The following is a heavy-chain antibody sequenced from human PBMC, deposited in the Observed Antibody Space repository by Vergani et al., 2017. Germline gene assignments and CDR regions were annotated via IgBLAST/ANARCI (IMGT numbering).Heavy chain of an antibody. V-gene: IGHV3-33*06. Sequence: QVQLVESGGGVVQPGRSLRLSCAASGFTFSSYGMHWVRQAPGKGLEWVAVIWYDGSNKYYADSVKGRFTISRDNSKNTLYLQMNSLRTEDTALYYCAKALYYDSSGPGDYWGQGTLVTVSS. CDR2: IWYDGSNK. CDR1: GFTFSSYG. J-gene: IGHJ4*02. D-gene: IGHD3-22*01. CDR3: AKALYYDSSGPGDY.